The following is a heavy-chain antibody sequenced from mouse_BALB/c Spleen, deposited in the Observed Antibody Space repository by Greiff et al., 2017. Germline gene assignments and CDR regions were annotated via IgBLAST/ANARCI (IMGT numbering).Heavy chain of an antibody. V-gene: IGHV1-80*01. CDR1: GYAFSSYW. CDR3: ARSSPGLWLRVDY. CDR2: IYPGDGDT. Sequence: QVQLQQSGAELVRPGSSVKISCKASGYAFSSYWMNWVKQRPGQGLEWIGQIYPGDGDTNYNGKFKGKATLTADKSSSTAYMQLSSLTSEDSAVYFCARSSPGLWLRVDYWGQGTTLTVSS. J-gene: IGHJ2*01. D-gene: IGHD2-2*01.